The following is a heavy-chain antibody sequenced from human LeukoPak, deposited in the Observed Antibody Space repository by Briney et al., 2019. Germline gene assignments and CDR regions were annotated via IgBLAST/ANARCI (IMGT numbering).Heavy chain of an antibody. V-gene: IGHV1-69*06. Sequence: SVKVSCKASGGTFISYAISWVRQAPGQGLEWMGGIIPIFGTANYAQKFQGRVTITADKSTSTAYMELSSLRSEDTAVYYCARGGIAAAGTSVDYWGQGTLVTVSS. J-gene: IGHJ4*02. CDR3: ARGGIAAAGTSVDY. CDR2: IIPIFGTA. CDR1: GGTFISYA. D-gene: IGHD6-13*01.